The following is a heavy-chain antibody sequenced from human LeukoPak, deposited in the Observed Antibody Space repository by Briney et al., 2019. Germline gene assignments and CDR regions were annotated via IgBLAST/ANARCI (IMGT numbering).Heavy chain of an antibody. CDR2: IYYSGST. V-gene: IGHV4-59*01. D-gene: IGHD4-17*01. Sequence: SETLSPTCTVSGGSISTFYWSWLRQPPGKGLEWIGYIYYSGSTNYNPSLKSRVTISVDTSKNQFSLRLSSVTAADTAVYYCARGDPQTTVPEGLDVWGQGTTVTVSS. J-gene: IGHJ6*02. CDR1: GGSISTFY. CDR3: ARGDPQTTVPEGLDV.